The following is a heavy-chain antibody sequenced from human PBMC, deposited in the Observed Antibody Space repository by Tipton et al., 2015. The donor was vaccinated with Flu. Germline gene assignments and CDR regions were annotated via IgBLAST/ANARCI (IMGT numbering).Heavy chain of an antibody. CDR2: ISHSGRT. Sequence: LVQSSETLSLICAVSDYSISSGYYWGWVRQPPGKGLEWIGCISHSGRTYYNPSLKSRVTISVDTAKNQFSQRLSSVTAADTAVYFCARAHPYTSGSWVEYWGQGTLVTVSS. J-gene: IGHJ4*02. CDR1: DYSISSGYY. D-gene: IGHD3-10*01. CDR3: ARAHPYTSGSWVEY. V-gene: IGHV4-38-2*01.